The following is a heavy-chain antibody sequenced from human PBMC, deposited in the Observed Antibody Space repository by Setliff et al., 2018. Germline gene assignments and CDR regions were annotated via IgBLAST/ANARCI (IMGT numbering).Heavy chain of an antibody. J-gene: IGHJ3*02. CDR3: ARASSSDNYNFWSGYYDGDAFDI. D-gene: IGHD3-3*01. Sequence: PGGSLRLSCAASGFTFSSYSMNWVRQAPGKGLEWVSSISSSSSYIYYADSVKGRFTISRDNAKNSLYLQMNSLRAEDTAVYYCARASSSDNYNFWSGYYDGDAFDI. V-gene: IGHV3-21*01. CDR1: GFTFSSYS. CDR2: ISSSSSYI.